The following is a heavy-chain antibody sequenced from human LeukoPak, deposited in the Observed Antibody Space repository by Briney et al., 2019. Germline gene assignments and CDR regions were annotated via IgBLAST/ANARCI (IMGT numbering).Heavy chain of an antibody. CDR3: ARATILYGAFDAFDI. V-gene: IGHV3-30-3*01. J-gene: IGHJ3*02. D-gene: IGHD4-17*01. CDR1: GFTFSSYA. Sequence: GSLRLSCAASGFTFSSYAMHWVRQAPGKGLEWVAVISYDGSNKYYADSVKGRFTISRDNSKNTLYLQMNSLRAEDTAVYYCARATILYGAFDAFDIWGQGTMVTVSS. CDR2: ISYDGSNK.